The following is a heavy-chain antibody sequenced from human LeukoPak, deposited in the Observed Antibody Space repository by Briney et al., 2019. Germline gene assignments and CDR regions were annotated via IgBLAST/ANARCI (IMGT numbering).Heavy chain of an antibody. V-gene: IGHV4-38-2*02. J-gene: IGHJ4*02. Sequence: SETLSLTCTVSGYSISSGYYWGWIRQPPGKGLEWIGRIFHRGTTYYNPSLKSRVTISVDTSKTQFPLKLSSVTAADTAVYYCARAGWSYFSPQIDYWGQGTLVTVSS. CDR1: GYSISSGYY. CDR2: IFHRGTT. D-gene: IGHD1-26*01. CDR3: ARAGWSYFSPQIDY.